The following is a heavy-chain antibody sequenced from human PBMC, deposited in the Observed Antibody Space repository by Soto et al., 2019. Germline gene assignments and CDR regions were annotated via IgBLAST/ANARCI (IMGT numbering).Heavy chain of an antibody. V-gene: IGHV3-9*01. CDR3: AKEHYGSGSLDY. J-gene: IGHJ4*02. CDR1: GFTVDDYA. CDR2: ISWNSGSI. D-gene: IGHD3-10*01. Sequence: EVQLVESGGGLVQPGRSLRLSCAAYGFTVDDYAMHWVRQAPGKGLEWVSGISWNSGSIGYADSVKGRFTISRENAKNSLYLQMNSLRAEDTALYYCAKEHYGSGSLDYWGQGTLVTVSS.